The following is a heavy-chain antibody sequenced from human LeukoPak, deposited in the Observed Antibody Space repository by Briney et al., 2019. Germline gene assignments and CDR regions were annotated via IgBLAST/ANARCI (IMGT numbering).Heavy chain of an antibody. CDR3: ARDRYPAAGTLDY. Sequence: PSETLSLTCTVSGGSISSSSYYWGWIRQPPGKGLEWIGSIYYSGSTYYNPSLKSRVTISVDTSKNQFSLKLSSVTAADTAVYYCARDRYPAAGTLDYWGQGTLVTVSS. CDR2: IYYSGST. CDR1: GGSISSSSYY. V-gene: IGHV4-39*07. D-gene: IGHD6-13*01. J-gene: IGHJ4*02.